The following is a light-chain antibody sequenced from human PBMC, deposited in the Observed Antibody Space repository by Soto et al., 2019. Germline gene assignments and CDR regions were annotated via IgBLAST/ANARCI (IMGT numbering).Light chain of an antibody. CDR2: DAS. CDR3: QHRSNWPST. CDR1: QSVSSY. Sequence: EIVLTQSPAILSLFPGESATLSCRASQSVSSYLVWYQQKPGQAPRLLINDASNRATGIPARFSGSGSGTAFTLTSSGREPADFAVYYGQHRSNWPSTFGGGTKVEIK. V-gene: IGKV3-11*01. J-gene: IGKJ4*01.